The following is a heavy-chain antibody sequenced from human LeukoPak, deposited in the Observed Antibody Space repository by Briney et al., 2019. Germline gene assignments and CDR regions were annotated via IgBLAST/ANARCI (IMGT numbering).Heavy chain of an antibody. CDR2: IYYSGST. Sequence: SETLSLTCTVSGGSISSYYWSWIRQPPGKGLEWIGYIYYSGSTNYNPSLKRRVTISVDTSKNQFSLKLSSVTDADTAVYLCARAYGEGMVGYCSGGSCYDYWGQGTLVTVSS. V-gene: IGHV4-59*01. D-gene: IGHD2-15*01. CDR1: GGSISSYY. J-gene: IGHJ4*02. CDR3: ARAYGEGMVGYCSGGSCYDY.